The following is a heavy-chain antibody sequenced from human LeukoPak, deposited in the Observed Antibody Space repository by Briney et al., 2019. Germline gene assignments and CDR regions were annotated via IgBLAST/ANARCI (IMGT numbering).Heavy chain of an antibody. D-gene: IGHD3-22*01. J-gene: IGHJ4*02. CDR3: ARSFSGYRDY. Sequence: GGSLRLSCAASGFTFSSSIMNWVRQAPGKGLEWVSSINGNSKYIYFADSVKGRFTISRDNAKNTVYLQMNSLRVEDTGVYYCARSFSGYRDYWGQGTQVSVSS. CDR2: INGNSKYI. V-gene: IGHV3-21*01. CDR1: GFTFSSSI.